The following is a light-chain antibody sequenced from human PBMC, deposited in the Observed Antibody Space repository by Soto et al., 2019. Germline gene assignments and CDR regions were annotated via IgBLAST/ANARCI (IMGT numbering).Light chain of an antibody. J-gene: IGLJ7*01. CDR1: NIGSKS. Sequence: SYELTQPPPVSVAPGKTARITCGGNNIGSKSVHWYQQKPGQAPVLVIYYDSDRPSGIPERFSGSNSGNTATLTISRVEAGDEADYYCQVWDSSSDHAVFGGGTQLTVL. CDR3: QVWDSSSDHAV. CDR2: YDS. V-gene: IGLV3-21*04.